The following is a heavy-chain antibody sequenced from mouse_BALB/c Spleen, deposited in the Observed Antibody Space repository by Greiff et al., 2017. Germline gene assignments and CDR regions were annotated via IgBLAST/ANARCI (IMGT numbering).Heavy chain of an antibody. CDR2: ISSGSSTI. CDR3: ARSGNSWYFDV. Sequence: EVKLMESGGGLVQPGGSRKLSCAASGFTFSSFGMHWVRQAPEKGLEWVAYISSGSSTIYYADTVKGRFTISRDNPKNTLFLQMTSLRSEDTAMYYCARSGNSWYFDVWGAGTTVTVSS. V-gene: IGHV5-17*02. J-gene: IGHJ1*01. CDR1: GFTFSSFG. D-gene: IGHD2-1*01.